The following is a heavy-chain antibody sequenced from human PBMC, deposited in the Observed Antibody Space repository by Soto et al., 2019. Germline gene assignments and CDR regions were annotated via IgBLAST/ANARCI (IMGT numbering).Heavy chain of an antibody. D-gene: IGHD4-4*01. Sequence: SETLSLTCTVSGGSISSYYWSWIRQPPGKGLEWIGYVYYSGITKYNPSLQSRITMSVDTSKNQFSLRLSSVTAADTAVYYCAKFSNNFDYWGQGTLVTISS. V-gene: IGHV4-59*01. J-gene: IGHJ4*02. CDR2: VYYSGIT. CDR3: AKFSNNFDY. CDR1: GGSISSYY.